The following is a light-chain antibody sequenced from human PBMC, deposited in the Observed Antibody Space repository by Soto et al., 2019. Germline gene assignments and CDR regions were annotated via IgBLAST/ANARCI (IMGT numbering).Light chain of an antibody. V-gene: IGKV1-5*03. CDR2: KAS. Sequence: DIQMTQSPSTLSASVGDRVTITCRASQSISSWLAWYQQKPGKAPKLPIYKASSLESGVPSRFSGSGSGTEFTLTISSLQPDDFATYYCQQYNSYSLYTFGQGTKVDIK. CDR1: QSISSW. CDR3: QQYNSYSLYT. J-gene: IGKJ2*01.